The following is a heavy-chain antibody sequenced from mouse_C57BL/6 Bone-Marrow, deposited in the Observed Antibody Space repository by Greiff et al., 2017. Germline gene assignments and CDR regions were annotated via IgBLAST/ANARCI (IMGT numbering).Heavy chain of an antibody. CDR2: INPNNGGT. V-gene: IGHV1-26*01. J-gene: IGHJ3*01. CDR3: ARGGDKLGRFAY. Sequence: VQLQQSGPELVKPGASVKISCKASGYTFTDYYMNWVKQSHGKSLEWIGDINPNNGGTSYNQKFKGKATLTVDKSSSTAYMELRSLTSEDSAVYYCARGGDKLGRFAYWGQGTLVTVSA. CDR1: GYTFTDYY. D-gene: IGHD4-1*01.